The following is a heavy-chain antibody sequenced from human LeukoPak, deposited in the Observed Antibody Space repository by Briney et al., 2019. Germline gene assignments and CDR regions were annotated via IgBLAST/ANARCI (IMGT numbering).Heavy chain of an antibody. D-gene: IGHD3-10*01. J-gene: IGHJ4*02. CDR1: GFTFRNYV. Sequence: GGSLRLSCAASGFTFRNYVIHWVRQAPGKGLEWVAVTSSDLNVKLYADSVKGRFTISRDNSGCTLYLQMNSLRPEDTAIYYCAREGYYGSGSPPSLYFDYWGQGTLVTVSS. CDR2: TSSDLNVK. V-gene: IGHV3-30-3*01. CDR3: AREGYYGSGSPPSLYFDY.